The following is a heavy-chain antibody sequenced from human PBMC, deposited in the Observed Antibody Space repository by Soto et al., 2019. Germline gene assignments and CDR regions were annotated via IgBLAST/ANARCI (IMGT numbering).Heavy chain of an antibody. CDR2: IYYSGST. CDR3: ARDLRFRGFYGMDV. D-gene: IGHD3-10*01. CDR1: GGSISSGGYY. J-gene: IGHJ6*02. V-gene: IGHV4-31*03. Sequence: QVQLQESGPGRVKPSQTLSLTCTFSGGSISSGGYYWSWIRQHPGKGLEWIGYIYYSGSTYYNPSLKSRVTISVDTSKNQFSLKLSSVTAADTAVYYCARDLRFRGFYGMDVWGQGTTVTVSS.